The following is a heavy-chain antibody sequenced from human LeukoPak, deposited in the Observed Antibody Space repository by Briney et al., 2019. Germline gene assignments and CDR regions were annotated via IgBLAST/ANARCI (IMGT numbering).Heavy chain of an antibody. J-gene: IGHJ5*02. CDR3: AREGELFFLLDP. D-gene: IGHD1-26*01. CDR1: GFTFNAYA. CDR2: IFGSGGSA. V-gene: IGHV3-23*01. Sequence: GGSLRLSCAASGFTFNAYAMYWVRQAPGKGLEWVSGIFGSGGSAHYADSVKGRFTISRDYSKNTVYLQMNSLRAEDTAVYYCAREGELFFLLDPWGQGTLVTVSS.